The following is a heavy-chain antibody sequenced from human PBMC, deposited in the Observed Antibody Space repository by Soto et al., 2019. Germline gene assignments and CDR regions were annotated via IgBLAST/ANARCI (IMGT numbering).Heavy chain of an antibody. J-gene: IGHJ3*02. D-gene: IGHD6-6*01. Sequence: GGSLRLSCAASGFTFSSYGMHWVRQAPGKGLEWVAVISYDGSNKYYADSVKGRFTISRDNSKNTLYLQMNSLRAEDTAVYYCAKDSGLGIAARYDLGAFDIWGQGTMVTVSS. CDR1: GFTFSSYG. CDR2: ISYDGSNK. V-gene: IGHV3-30*18. CDR3: AKDSGLGIAARYDLGAFDI.